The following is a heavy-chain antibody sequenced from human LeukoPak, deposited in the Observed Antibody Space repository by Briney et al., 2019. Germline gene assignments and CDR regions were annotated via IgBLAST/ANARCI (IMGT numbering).Heavy chain of an antibody. CDR2: IYHSGST. CDR3: ARFLGAEGWFDP. V-gene: IGHV4-30-2*01. J-gene: IGHJ5*02. CDR1: GGSISSGGYS. Sequence: PSETLSLTCAVSGGSISSGGYSWSWIRQPPGKGLEWIGYIYHSGSTYYNPSLKSRVTISVDRSKNQFSLKLNSLTAADTAAYYCARFLGAEGWFDPWGQGTLVTVSS.